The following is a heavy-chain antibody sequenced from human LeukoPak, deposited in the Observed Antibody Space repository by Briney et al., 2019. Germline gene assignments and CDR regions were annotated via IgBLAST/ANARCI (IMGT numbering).Heavy chain of an antibody. J-gene: IGHJ4*02. Sequence: GGSLRLSCAASGFTFSSHLMHWVRQAPGKGLVWASRISSDGTYTNYADSVRGRFTISRDNAKNSLYLQMNSLRVEDTAVYYCARASSGWFHDWGQGTLVTVSS. CDR2: ISSDGTYT. CDR1: GFTFSSHL. V-gene: IGHV3-74*01. D-gene: IGHD6-19*01. CDR3: ARASSGWFHD.